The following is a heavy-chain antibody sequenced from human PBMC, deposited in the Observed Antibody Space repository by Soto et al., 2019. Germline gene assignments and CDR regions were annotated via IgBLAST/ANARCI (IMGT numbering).Heavy chain of an antibody. V-gene: IGHV3-23*01. D-gene: IGHD3-22*01. CDR1: GFSFSSYA. Sequence: LRLSCAASGFSFSSYAMGWVHQAPGKGLELVSTISAGGGRTYYADSVKGRFTISRDNSKNTLYLQMNSLRAEDTAVYYCTKGYYYDTCGYFDSWGQGTLVTVSS. CDR2: ISAGGGRT. J-gene: IGHJ4*02. CDR3: TKGYYYDTCGYFDS.